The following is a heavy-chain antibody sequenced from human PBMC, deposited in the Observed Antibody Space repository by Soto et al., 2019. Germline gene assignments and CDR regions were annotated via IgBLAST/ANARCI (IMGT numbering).Heavy chain of an antibody. D-gene: IGHD6-6*01. J-gene: IGHJ6*03. CDR3: ARDDSSSNYYYMDV. Sequence: EVQLVESGGGLVKPGGSLRLSCAASGFTFSSYSMNWVRQAPGKGLEWVSSISSSSSYIYYADSVKGRFTISRDNAKNSLYLQRNNLRAEDTAVYYCARDDSSSNYYYMDVWGKGTTVTVSS. CDR2: ISSSSSYI. V-gene: IGHV3-21*01. CDR1: GFTFSSYS.